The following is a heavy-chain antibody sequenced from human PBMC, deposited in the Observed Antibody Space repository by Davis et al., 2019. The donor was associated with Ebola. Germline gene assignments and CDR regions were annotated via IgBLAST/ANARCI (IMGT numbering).Heavy chain of an antibody. CDR1: GFTFSSYW. J-gene: IGHJ4*02. CDR3: ARIGYCSGGSCTLPHFDY. V-gene: IGHV3-74*01. D-gene: IGHD2-15*01. CDR2: INSDGSST. Sequence: PGGSLRLSCAASGFTFSSYWMHWVRQAPGKGLVWVSRINSDGSSTSYADSVKGRFTISRDNAKNTLYLQMNSLRAEDTAVYYCARIGYCSGGSCTLPHFDYWGQGTLVTVSS.